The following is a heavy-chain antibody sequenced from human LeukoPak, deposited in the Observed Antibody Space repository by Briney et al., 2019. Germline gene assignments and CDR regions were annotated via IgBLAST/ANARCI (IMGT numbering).Heavy chain of an antibody. D-gene: IGHD3-9*01. CDR3: AKEGGDDILTGYSGSWFDP. Sequence: GGSLRLSCAASGFTFDDYTMHWVRQAPGKGLEWVSLISWDGGSTYYADSVKGRFAISRDNSKNCLYLQMNSLRTEDTALYYCAKEGGDDILTGYSGSWFDPWGQGTLVTVSS. CDR1: GFTFDDYT. V-gene: IGHV3-43*01. CDR2: ISWDGGST. J-gene: IGHJ5*02.